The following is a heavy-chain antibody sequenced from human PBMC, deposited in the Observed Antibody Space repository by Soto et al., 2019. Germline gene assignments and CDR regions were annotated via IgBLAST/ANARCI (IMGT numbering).Heavy chain of an antibody. CDR2: IYHSGST. Sequence: TLPLTCAVAGGSSISGGYCWSWIRQPPGKGLEWIGYIYHSGSTYYNPSLKSRVTISVDRSKNQFSLKLSSVTAADTAVYYCASARGYVDYWGQGTLVTVSS. CDR3: ASARGYVDY. CDR1: GGSSISGGYC. V-gene: IGHV4-30-2*01. J-gene: IGHJ4*02.